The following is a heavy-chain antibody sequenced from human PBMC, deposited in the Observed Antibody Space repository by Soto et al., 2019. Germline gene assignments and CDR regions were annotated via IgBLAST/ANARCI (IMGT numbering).Heavy chain of an antibody. D-gene: IGHD3-3*01. Sequence: GGSLRLSCAASGFTFSSYSMNWVRQAPGKGLEWVSSISSSSSYIYYADSVKGRFTISRDNAKNSLYLQMNSLRVEDTAVYYCARDLRSSSYYDFWSGYYPFDYWGQGTLVTVSS. CDR3: ARDLRSSSYYDFWSGYYPFDY. CDR1: GFTFSSYS. CDR2: ISSSSSYI. J-gene: IGHJ4*02. V-gene: IGHV3-21*01.